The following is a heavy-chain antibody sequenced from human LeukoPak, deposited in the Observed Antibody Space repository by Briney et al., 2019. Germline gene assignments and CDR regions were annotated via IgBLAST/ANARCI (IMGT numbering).Heavy chain of an antibody. CDR1: GGTFSSYA. D-gene: IGHD3-3*01. Sequence: SVKVSCKASGGTFSSYAISWVRQAPGQGLEWMGGIIPIFGTANYAQKFQGRVTITADESTSTAYMELSSLRSEDTAVYYCARGVTSGAYDFGRHYYYYMDVWGKGTTVTVSS. J-gene: IGHJ6*03. CDR2: IIPIFGTA. V-gene: IGHV1-69*13. CDR3: ARGVTSGAYDFGRHYYYYMDV.